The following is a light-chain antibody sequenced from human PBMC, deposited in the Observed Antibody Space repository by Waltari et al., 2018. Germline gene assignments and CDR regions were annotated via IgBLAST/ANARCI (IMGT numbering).Light chain of an antibody. CDR2: NVS. CDR3: SSFTTGSTGL. CDR1: SSDIGAFDH. J-gene: IGLJ2*01. Sequence: QSALAQPASVSGSPGQSITISCTGSSSDIGAFDHVSWYQQHPGRAPRLIIRNVSERPSGVPHRFSGSKSGNTASLTISSLRSEDESLYFCSSFTTGSTGLFGGGTKLTVL. V-gene: IGLV2-14*03.